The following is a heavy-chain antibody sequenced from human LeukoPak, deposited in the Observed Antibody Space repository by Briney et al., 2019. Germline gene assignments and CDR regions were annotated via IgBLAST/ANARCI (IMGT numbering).Heavy chain of an antibody. CDR2: IRYDGSNK. V-gene: IGHV3-30*02. CDR3: AKDRRSRSYMGDFDY. J-gene: IGHJ4*02. D-gene: IGHD1-26*01. CDR1: GFTFSSYG. Sequence: GGSLRLSCAASGFTFSSYGMHWVRQAPGKGLEWVAFIRYDGSNKYYADSVKGRFTISRDNSKNTLYLQMNSLRAEDTAVYYCAKDRRSRSYMGDFDYWGQGTLVTVSS.